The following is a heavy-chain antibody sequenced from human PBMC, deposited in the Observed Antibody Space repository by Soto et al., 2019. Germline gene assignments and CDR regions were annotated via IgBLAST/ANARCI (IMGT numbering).Heavy chain of an antibody. CDR2: IYYSGTT. Sequence: QVQLQESGPGLVRPSETLSLICTVSGGSISSYYWSWIRQPPGKGLEWIGYIYYSGTTRYNPSLKSRVTISVDTSKNQFSLKLSSLTAADTAVYHCARHVPYCSDSSRCAYGLDVWGQGTTVTVSS. CDR1: GGSISSYY. V-gene: IGHV4-59*08. D-gene: IGHD2-2*01. J-gene: IGHJ6*02. CDR3: ARHVPYCSDSSRCAYGLDV.